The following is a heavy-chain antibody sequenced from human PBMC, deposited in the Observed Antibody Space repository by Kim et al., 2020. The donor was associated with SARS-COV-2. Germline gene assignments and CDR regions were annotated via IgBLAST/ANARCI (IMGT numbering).Heavy chain of an antibody. CDR3: ARRNY. Sequence: NSDGRRTSYADSVKGRFTISRANAKNTLYLQMNSLRAEDTAVYYCARRNYCGQGTLITVSS. V-gene: IGHV3-74*01. J-gene: IGHJ4*02. CDR2: NSDGRRT.